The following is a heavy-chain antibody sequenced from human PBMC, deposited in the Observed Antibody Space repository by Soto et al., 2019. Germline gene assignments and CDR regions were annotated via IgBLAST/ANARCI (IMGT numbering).Heavy chain of an antibody. Sequence: VESVTSSCHFSRYTFSNFWIVYVRQLPGQGLEWMGIIYPGDHETRYSPSFLGKVTISAEKSINTAYLQWSSLEASDSGFYFCARRPSSSPYFEVWGQGALVTAPQ. J-gene: IGHJ4*02. CDR1: RYTFSNFW. CDR3: ARRPSSSPYFEV. V-gene: IGHV5-51*01. D-gene: IGHD6-13*01. CDR2: IYPGDHET.